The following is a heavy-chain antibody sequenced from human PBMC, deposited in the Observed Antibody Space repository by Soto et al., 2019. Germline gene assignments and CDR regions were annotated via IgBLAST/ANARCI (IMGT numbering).Heavy chain of an antibody. Sequence: ASENLFLTWTVSGGSLRSYSWSWVRQPPGIGLEWIGYLYYPGSTNYNPSLKSRVTISVDTSKNQFSLKLNSVTAADTAVYYCARGHYYDTSGKPGASDIWGQGTMVTVSS. V-gene: IGHV4-59*01. J-gene: IGHJ3*02. CDR2: LYYPGST. D-gene: IGHD3-22*01. CDR3: ARGHYYDTSGKPGASDI. CDR1: GGSLRSYS.